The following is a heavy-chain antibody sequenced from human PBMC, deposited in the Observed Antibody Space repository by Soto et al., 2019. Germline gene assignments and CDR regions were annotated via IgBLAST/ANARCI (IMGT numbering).Heavy chain of an antibody. Sequence: TSETLSLTCTVSGGSISSGDYYWSWIRQPPGKGLEWIGYIYYSGSTYYNPSLKSRVTISVDTSKNQFSLKLSSVTAADTAVYYCARDQGYSYGSGYYYYYGMDVWGQGTTVT. J-gene: IGHJ6*02. CDR2: IYYSGST. CDR3: ARDQGYSYGSGYYYYYGMDV. CDR1: GGSISSGDYY. V-gene: IGHV4-30-4*01. D-gene: IGHD5-18*01.